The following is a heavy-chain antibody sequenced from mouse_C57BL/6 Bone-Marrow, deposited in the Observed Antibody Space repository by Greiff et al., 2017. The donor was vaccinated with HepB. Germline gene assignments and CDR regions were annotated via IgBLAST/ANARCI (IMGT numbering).Heavy chain of an antibody. Sequence: VQLQQPGAELVRPGTSVKLSCKASGYTFTSYWMHWVKHRPGQGLEWIGVIDPSDSYTNYNQKFKGKATLTVDTSSSTAYMQLSSLTSEDSAVYYCARSPLLRPFDYWGQGTTLTVSS. CDR2: IDPSDSYT. CDR1: GYTFTSYW. V-gene: IGHV1-59*01. CDR3: ARSPLLRPFDY. D-gene: IGHD1-2*01. J-gene: IGHJ2*01.